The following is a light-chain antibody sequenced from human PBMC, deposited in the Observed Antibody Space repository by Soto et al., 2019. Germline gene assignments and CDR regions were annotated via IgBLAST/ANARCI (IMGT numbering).Light chain of an antibody. CDR2: EVS. V-gene: IGLV2-14*01. J-gene: IGLJ1*01. CDR1: SSDVGNYKY. CDR3: FSYTSSGTYV. Sequence: QSALTQPASVSGSPGLSITISCTGTSSDVGNYKYVSWYQQHPGKAPKLMIYEVSNRPSGVSNRFSGSKSGNTASLTISGLQAEDETDYYCFSYTSSGTYVFGTGTQLTVL.